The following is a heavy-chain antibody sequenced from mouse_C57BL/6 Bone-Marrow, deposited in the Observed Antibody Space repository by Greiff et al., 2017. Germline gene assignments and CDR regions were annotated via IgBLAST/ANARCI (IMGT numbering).Heavy chain of an antibody. D-gene: IGHD2-5*01. CDR3: AGSNYRWAMDY. J-gene: IGHJ4*01. Sequence: QVQLQQPGAELVKPGASVQMSCKASGYTFTSYWITWVKQRPGQGLEWIGDIYPGSGSTNYNEKFKSKATLTVDTSSSTAYMQLSSLTSEDSAVYYCAGSNYRWAMDYWGQGTSVTVSS. CDR2: IYPGSGST. V-gene: IGHV1-55*01. CDR1: GYTFTSYW.